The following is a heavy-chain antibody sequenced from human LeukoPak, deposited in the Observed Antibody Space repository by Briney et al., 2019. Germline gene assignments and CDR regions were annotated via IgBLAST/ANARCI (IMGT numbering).Heavy chain of an antibody. J-gene: IGHJ4*02. CDR3: ARERFHGSGAPRYDY. D-gene: IGHD3-10*01. CDR2: ISSSSSYI. V-gene: IGHV3-21*01. CDR1: GFTFSDYG. Sequence: GGSLRLSCAVSGFTFSDYGMNWVRQAPGKGLEWVSSISSSSSYIYYANSMKGRFTISRDNAKNSLYLQMNSLRAEDTAIYYCARERFHGSGAPRYDYWGQGTLVTVSS.